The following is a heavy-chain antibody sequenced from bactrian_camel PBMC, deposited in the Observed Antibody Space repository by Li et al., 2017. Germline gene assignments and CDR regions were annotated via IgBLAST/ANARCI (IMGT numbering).Heavy chain of an antibody. CDR3: AAAAGLLGGTCVDVRVADY. V-gene: IGHV3S1*01. D-gene: IGHD6*01. CDR2: INSSGGRT. J-gene: IGHJ4*01. CDR1: YTYRGSC. Sequence: HVQLVESGGGSVEAGGSLRLSCRYTYRGSCMGWFRQSPGKGREGVATINSSGGRTYYADSVKGRFTISQDNAKNTLNLQMNSLKPEDTAMYYCAAAAGLLGGTCVDVRVADYWGQGTQVTVS.